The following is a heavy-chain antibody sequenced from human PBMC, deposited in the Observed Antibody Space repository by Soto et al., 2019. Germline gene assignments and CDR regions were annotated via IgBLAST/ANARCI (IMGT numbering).Heavy chain of an antibody. D-gene: IGHD4-17*01. Sequence: HVQLVQSGAEVKKPGSSVKVSCKASGGPFSSYTISWVRQAPGQGLEWMGGIIPMFETANYAQKFQGRVTITADKSTDTAYMELSSLRSEDTAVYYCAREFLRMNYYYDGMDVWGQGTTVIVSS. CDR2: IIPMFETA. V-gene: IGHV1-69*06. J-gene: IGHJ6*02. CDR1: GGPFSSYT. CDR3: AREFLRMNYYYDGMDV.